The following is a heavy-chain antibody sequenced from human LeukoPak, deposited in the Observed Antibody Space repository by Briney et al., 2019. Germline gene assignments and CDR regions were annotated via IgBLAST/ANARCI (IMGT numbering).Heavy chain of an antibody. Sequence: SEXXSLTCTVSGGSISSYYWNWIRQPPGKGLEWIGYIYYSGSTNYNPSLNSRVTTSVDTSKNQFSLKLSSVTAADTAVYYCARERLGYYDRSGLDYWGQGTLVTVSS. CDR2: IYYSGST. CDR3: ARERLGYYDRSGLDY. CDR1: GGSISSYY. D-gene: IGHD3-22*01. V-gene: IGHV4-59*01. J-gene: IGHJ4*02.